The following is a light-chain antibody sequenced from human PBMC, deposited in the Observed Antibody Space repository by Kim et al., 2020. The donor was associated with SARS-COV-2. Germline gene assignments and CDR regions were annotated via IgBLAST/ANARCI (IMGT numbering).Light chain of an antibody. Sequence: LSPAERATLSGRASQSVSNNYLAWNQQIPGQAPRLLIYGASSRANGITDRFSGSGSETDFTLTISRLEPEDFAVYYCQQYGGFPYTFGQGTKLEI. CDR1: QSVSNNY. J-gene: IGKJ2*01. V-gene: IGKV3-20*01. CDR3: QQYGGFPYT. CDR2: GAS.